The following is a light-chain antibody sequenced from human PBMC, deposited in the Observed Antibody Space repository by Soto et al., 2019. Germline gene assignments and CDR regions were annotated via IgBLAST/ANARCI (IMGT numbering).Light chain of an antibody. CDR2: DVS. CDR1: SSDVGGYTY. Sequence: QSALTQPRSVSGSPGQSVTISCTGTSSDVGGYTYVSWYQQHPGKAPKLMIYDVSKRPSGVPDRFSGSKSGNTASLTISGLQSEDEADYYGCSYAGEVFGGGTKLTVL. J-gene: IGLJ2*01. V-gene: IGLV2-11*01. CDR3: CSYAGEV.